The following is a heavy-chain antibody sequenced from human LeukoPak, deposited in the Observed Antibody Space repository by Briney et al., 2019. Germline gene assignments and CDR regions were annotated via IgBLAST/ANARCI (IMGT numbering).Heavy chain of an antibody. CDR1: GGSISSSSYY. CDR2: IYYSGST. CDR3: ARHSDIVVVVAATPGAFDI. Sequence: SETLSLTRTVSGGSISSSSYYWGWIRQPPGKGLEWIGSIYYSGSTYYNPSLKSRVTISVDTSKNQFSLKLISVTAADTAVYYCARHSDIVVVVAATPGAFDIWGQGTMVTVSS. J-gene: IGHJ3*02. D-gene: IGHD2-15*01. V-gene: IGHV4-39*01.